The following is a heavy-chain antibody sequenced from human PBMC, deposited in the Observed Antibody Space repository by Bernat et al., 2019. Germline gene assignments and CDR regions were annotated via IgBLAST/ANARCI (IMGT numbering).Heavy chain of an antibody. CDR2: ISYDGSNK. CDR1: GFTSSSYG. Sequence: QVQLVESGGGVVQPGRSLRLSCAASGFTSSSYGMHWVRQAPGKGLEWVAVISYDGSNKYYADSVKGRFTISRDNSKNTLYLQMNSLRAEDTAVYYCARVLFQSGKQLVRWCDCWGQGTLVTVSS. V-gene: IGHV3-30*03. CDR3: ARVLFQSGKQLVRWCDC. J-gene: IGHJ5*01. D-gene: IGHD6-6*01.